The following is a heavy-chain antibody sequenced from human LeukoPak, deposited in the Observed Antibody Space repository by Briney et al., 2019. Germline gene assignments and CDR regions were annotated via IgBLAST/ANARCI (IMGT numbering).Heavy chain of an antibody. D-gene: IGHD4-11*01. CDR1: GGSISSGGYY. CDR2: IYHSGST. V-gene: IGHV4-30-2*01. Sequence: PSETLSLTCTVSGGSISSGGYYWSWIRQPPGKGLQWIGFIYHSGSTYYNPSLKSRVTISVDRSKNQFSLKLSSVTAADTAVYYCARATVSWSRTCYFDYWGQGTLVTVSS. CDR3: ARATVSWSRTCYFDY. J-gene: IGHJ4*02.